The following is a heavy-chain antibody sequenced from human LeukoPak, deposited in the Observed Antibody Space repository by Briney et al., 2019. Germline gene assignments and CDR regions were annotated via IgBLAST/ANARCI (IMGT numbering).Heavy chain of an antibody. CDR3: ARINSGRHLGDAFDI. D-gene: IGHD1-26*01. CDR1: GFTVSSDE. CDR2: IKQDGSEI. J-gene: IGHJ3*02. V-gene: IGHV3-7*01. Sequence: GGSLRLSCAASGFTVSSDEMSWVRLAPGKGLEWVANIKQDGSEIYYVDSVKGRFTISRDNAKNSLYLQMNSLRAEDTAVYYCARINSGRHLGDAFDIWGQGTTVTVSS.